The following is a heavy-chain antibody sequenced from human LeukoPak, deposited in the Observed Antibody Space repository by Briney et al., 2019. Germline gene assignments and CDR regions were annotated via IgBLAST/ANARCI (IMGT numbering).Heavy chain of an antibody. CDR3: ATVVGRNDWFDP. Sequence: GASVKVSCKVSGYTLTELSMHWVRQAPGKGLEWMGGFDPEDGETIYAQKFQGRVTMTEDTSTDTAYMELSSLRSEGTAVYYCATVVGRNDWFDPWGQGTLVTVSS. CDR1: GYTLTELS. V-gene: IGHV1-24*01. J-gene: IGHJ5*02. D-gene: IGHD1-1*01. CDR2: FDPEDGET.